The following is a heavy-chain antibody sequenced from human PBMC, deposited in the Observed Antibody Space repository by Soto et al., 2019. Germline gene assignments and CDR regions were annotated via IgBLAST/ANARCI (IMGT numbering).Heavy chain of an antibody. CDR1: GGSISSYF. V-gene: IGHV4-59*01. J-gene: IGHJ4*02. D-gene: IGHD3-10*01. Sequence: SETLSLTCPVSGGSISSYFLSWIRQPPGKGLEWIGYIYYSGSTNYNPSLKSRVSISVDTSKNQFSLKLSSVTAADTAVYYCARGVRYFDYWGQGTLVTVSS. CDR2: IYYSGST. CDR3: ARGVRYFDY.